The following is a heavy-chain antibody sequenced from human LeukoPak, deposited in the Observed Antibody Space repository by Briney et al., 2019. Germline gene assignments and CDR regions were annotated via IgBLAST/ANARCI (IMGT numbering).Heavy chain of an antibody. Sequence: PSEPLSLTCTVSGGSISSYYWSWIRQPAGKGLEWIGRMYTSGSTNYNPSLKSRVTMSVDTSKNQFSLKLSSVTAADTAVYYCARDQWGYYDSSGYYYFDYWGQGTLVTVSS. CDR3: ARDQWGYYDSSGYYYFDY. J-gene: IGHJ4*02. V-gene: IGHV4-4*07. CDR2: MYTSGST. D-gene: IGHD3-22*01. CDR1: GGSISSYY.